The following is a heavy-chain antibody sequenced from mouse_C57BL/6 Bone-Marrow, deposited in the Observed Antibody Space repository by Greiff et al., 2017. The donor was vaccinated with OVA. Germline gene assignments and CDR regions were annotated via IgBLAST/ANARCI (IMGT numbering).Heavy chain of an antibody. D-gene: IGHD2-1*01. J-gene: IGHJ1*03. Sequence: EVMLVESGGGLVQPGGSLKLSCAASGFTFSDYGMAWVRQAPRKGPEWVAFISNLAYSIYYADTVTGRFSISRANAKNTLYLEMSSLRSEDTAMYYCARHNGNYRYFDVWGTGTTVTVSS. CDR2: ISNLAYSI. V-gene: IGHV5-15*01. CDR1: GFTFSDYG. CDR3: ARHNGNYRYFDV.